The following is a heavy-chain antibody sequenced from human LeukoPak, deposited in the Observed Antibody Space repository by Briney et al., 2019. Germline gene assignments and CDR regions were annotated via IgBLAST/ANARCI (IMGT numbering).Heavy chain of an antibody. CDR1: GGSISSSSYY. D-gene: IGHD2-15*01. Sequence: SETLSLTCTVSGGSISSSSYYWAWIRQPPGKGLEWIGSIYYSGHTYYNPSLKSRVTISVDTSNNQFSLKLSSVTAADTAIYYCASEYCSGDSCEGGHFDYWGQGTLVTVSS. CDR2: IYYSGHT. V-gene: IGHV4-39*07. J-gene: IGHJ4*02. CDR3: ASEYCSGDSCEGGHFDY.